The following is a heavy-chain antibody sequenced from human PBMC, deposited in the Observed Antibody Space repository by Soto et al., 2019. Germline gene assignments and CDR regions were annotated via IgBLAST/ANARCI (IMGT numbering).Heavy chain of an antibody. V-gene: IGHV3-30-3*01. CDR2: ISYDGSNN. CDR1: GFTFSSYA. D-gene: IGHD5-18*01. Sequence: PGGSLRLSCAASGFTFSSYAMHWVRQAPGKGLEWVAVISYDGSNNYYADSVKGRFTISRDNSKNTLYLQMNSLRAEDTAVYYCARVNIMAMVTAPFDYWGQGTLVTVSS. CDR3: ARVNIMAMVTAPFDY. J-gene: IGHJ4*02.